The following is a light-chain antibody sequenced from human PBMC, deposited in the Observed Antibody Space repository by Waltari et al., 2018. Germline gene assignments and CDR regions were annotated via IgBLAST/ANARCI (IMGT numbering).Light chain of an antibody. CDR1: SSDVGNYDP. V-gene: IGLV2-11*01. CDR2: DAT. CDR3: YSYAGSYTWV. Sequence: QSALTQPRSVSGSPGQSVTIPCTGTSSDVGNYDPFSWYQQHPGKAPNLMIYDATKRPSGVPDRFSGSKSGNTASLTISGLQAEDEADYYCYSYAGSYTWVFGGGTKLTVL. J-gene: IGLJ3*02.